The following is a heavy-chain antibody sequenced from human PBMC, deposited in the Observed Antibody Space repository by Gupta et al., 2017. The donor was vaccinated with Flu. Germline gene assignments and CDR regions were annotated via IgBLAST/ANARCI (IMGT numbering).Heavy chain of an antibody. CDR1: GFTFSSYA. J-gene: IGHJ5*02. Sequence: ESGGGLVQPGGSLRLSCAASGFTFSSYAMSWVRQAPGKGLEWVSAISGSGGSTYYADSVKGRFTISRDNSKNTLYLQMNSLRAEDTDVYYCAKDALYSSSSGSTTPNWFDPWGQGTLVPVS. V-gene: IGHV3-23*01. D-gene: IGHD6-6*01. CDR3: AKDALYSSSSGSTTPNWFDP. CDR2: ISGSGGST.